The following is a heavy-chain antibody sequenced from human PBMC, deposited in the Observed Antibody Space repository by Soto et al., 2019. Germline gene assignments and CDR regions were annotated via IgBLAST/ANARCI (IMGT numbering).Heavy chain of an antibody. CDR3: ARSTCSSTSCYVSYYYYYMDV. D-gene: IGHD2-2*01. V-gene: IGHV1-69*02. Sequence: ASVKVSCKASGGTFSSYTISWVRQAPGQGLEWMGRIIPILGIANYAQKFQGRVTITADKSTSTAYMELSSLRSEDTAVYYCARSTCSSTSCYVSYYYYYMDVWGKGTTVTVSS. J-gene: IGHJ6*03. CDR2: IIPILGIA. CDR1: GGTFSSYT.